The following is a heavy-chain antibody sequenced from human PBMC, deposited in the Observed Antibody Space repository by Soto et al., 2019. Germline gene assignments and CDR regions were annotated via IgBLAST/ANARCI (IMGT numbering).Heavy chain of an antibody. V-gene: IGHV3-11*01. J-gene: IGHJ6*02. Sequence: QVQLVESGGGLVKPGGSLRLSCAASGFTFSDSYMSWIRQAPGKGLEWMSYITFSGNTVYYADSLKGRFTISRDNDKNSLYLQMNRLRAEDTAVYYCARVSWREKYGMDVWGQGTTVTVSS. CDR3: ARVSWREKYGMDV. CDR2: ITFSGNTV. CDR1: GFTFSDSY.